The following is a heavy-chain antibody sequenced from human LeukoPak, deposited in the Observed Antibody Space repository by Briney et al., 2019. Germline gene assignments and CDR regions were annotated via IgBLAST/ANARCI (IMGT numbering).Heavy chain of an antibody. D-gene: IGHD5-12*01. CDR3: ARELGGYDSL. CDR2: INPNSGDT. V-gene: IGHV1-2*02. J-gene: IGHJ4*02. CDR1: GYTFTGYY. Sequence: ASVKVSCKASGYTFTGYYIHWVRQAPGQGLEWMGLINPNSGDTNYAQKFQGRVTMTRDTSISTAYMELSSLRSDDTAVYYCARELGGYDSLWGQGTLVTVSS.